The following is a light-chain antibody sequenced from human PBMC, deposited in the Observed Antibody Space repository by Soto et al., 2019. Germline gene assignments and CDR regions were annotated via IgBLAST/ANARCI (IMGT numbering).Light chain of an antibody. CDR3: QQSYSTPWT. Sequence: DIQVTQSPSSLSSSVGDRVTITCLSSQSISYYLNWYQQKQGRAPRLLIYSTSTLQSGVPSKFSGSASGTDFTLTISSLQPEDFATYYCQQSYSTPWTFGQGTKVDIK. CDR2: STS. V-gene: IGKV1-39*01. J-gene: IGKJ1*01. CDR1: QSISYY.